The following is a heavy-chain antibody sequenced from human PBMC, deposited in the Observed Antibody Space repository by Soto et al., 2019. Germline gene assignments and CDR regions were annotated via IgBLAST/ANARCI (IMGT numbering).Heavy chain of an antibody. CDR1: VGTFSSYA. CDR2: IIPIFGTA. V-gene: IGHV1-69*13. CDR3: ARAFDYGDYYYYGMDV. D-gene: IGHD4-17*01. J-gene: IGHJ6*02. Sequence: SVKVSCKASVGTFSSYAISWVRQAPGQGLEWMGGIIPIFGTANYAQKFQGRVTITADESTSTAYMELSSLRSEDTAVYYCARAFDYGDYYYYGMDVWGQGTTVTVSS.